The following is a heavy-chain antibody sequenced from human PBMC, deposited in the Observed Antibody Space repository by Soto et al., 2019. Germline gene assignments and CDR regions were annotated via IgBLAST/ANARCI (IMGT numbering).Heavy chain of an antibody. CDR2: IIPIFGTA. CDR1: GGTFSSYA. CDR3: ARERTANYYGMDV. Sequence: SVKVSCKASGGTFSSYAISWVRQAPGQGLEWMGGIIPIFGTANYAQKFQGRVTITADESTSTAYMELSSLRSEDTAVYYCARERTANYYGMDVWGQGTTVTVSS. V-gene: IGHV1-69*13. J-gene: IGHJ6*02.